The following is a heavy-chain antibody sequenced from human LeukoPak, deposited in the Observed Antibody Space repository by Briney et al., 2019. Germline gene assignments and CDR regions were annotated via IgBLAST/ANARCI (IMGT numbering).Heavy chain of an antibody. CDR2: ISSSSNTI. J-gene: IGHJ4*02. D-gene: IGHD6-19*01. CDR3: ARVGGGAVAGYYFDY. CDR1: GVTFSSYS. V-gene: IGHV3-48*04. Sequence: GGSLRLSCVASGVTFSSYSMNWVRQAPGKGLGWVSYISSSSNTIYYADSVKGRFTISRDNAKNSLYLQMNSLRVEDTAVYYCARVGGGAVAGYYFDYWGQGTLVTVSS.